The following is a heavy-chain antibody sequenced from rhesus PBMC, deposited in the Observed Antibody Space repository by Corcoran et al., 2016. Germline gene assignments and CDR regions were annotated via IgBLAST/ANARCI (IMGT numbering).Heavy chain of an antibody. D-gene: IGHD1-26*01. Sequence: QVQLQESGPGLVRPSETLSLTCAVSGYSIISNYWTWIRQPPGKGLEWFGNVYGSSGSTYYKPSLKSRVTISKDTSKNQFSLKLSSLTAADTAIYYCAATYNWNYYDGLDSWGQGVVVTVSS. CDR3: AATYNWNYYDGLDS. CDR1: GYSIISNY. J-gene: IGHJ6*01. V-gene: IGHV4S7*01. CDR2: VYGSSGST.